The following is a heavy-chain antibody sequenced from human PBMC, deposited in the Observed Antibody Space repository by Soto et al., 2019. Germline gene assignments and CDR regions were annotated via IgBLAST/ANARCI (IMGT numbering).Heavy chain of an antibody. CDR2: IYYSGIT. V-gene: IGHV4-39*01. CDR1: GVSISNSSYY. CDR3: ARHGSN. J-gene: IGHJ4*02. Sequence: ETLSLTCTVSGVSISNSSYYWGWIRRPPGKGLEWIGTIYYSGITYYNPSLKSRVTISVDTSKNQFSLKLTSVTAADTAVYYCARHGSNWGQGTLVTVSS.